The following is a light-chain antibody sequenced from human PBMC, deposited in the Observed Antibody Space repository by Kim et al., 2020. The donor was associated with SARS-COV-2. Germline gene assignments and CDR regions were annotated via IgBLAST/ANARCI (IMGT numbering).Light chain of an antibody. CDR3: QQYDNLPLT. CDR1: QDISTY. Sequence: DIQMTQSPSSLSAFVGDRVTITCRASQDISTYLAWYRLRPGKAPELLIYAASDLQGGVPSRFTGGGSGTHFTFTINSLQPEDFATYYCQQYDNLPLTFGGGTKVEIK. J-gene: IGKJ4*01. V-gene: IGKV1-33*01. CDR2: AAS.